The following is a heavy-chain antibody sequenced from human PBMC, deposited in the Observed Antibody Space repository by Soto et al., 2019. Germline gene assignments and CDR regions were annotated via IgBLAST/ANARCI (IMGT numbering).Heavy chain of an antibody. Sequence: ASVKVSCKASGYTFTSYYMHWVRQAPRQGLEWMGIINPSGGSTSYAQKFQGRVTMTTDTSTSTVYMELSSLRSEDTAVYYCARDIYFVSSCREYYYGMDVWGQGTTVTVSS. CDR1: GYTFTSYY. D-gene: IGHD3-22*01. CDR2: INPSGGST. CDR3: ARDIYFVSSCREYYYGMDV. V-gene: IGHV1-46*01. J-gene: IGHJ6*02.